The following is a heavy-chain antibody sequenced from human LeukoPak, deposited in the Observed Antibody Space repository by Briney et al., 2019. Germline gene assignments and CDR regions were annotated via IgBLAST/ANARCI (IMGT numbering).Heavy chain of an antibody. CDR2: INPNSGGT. CDR1: GYTFTGYY. CDR3: ARDSGEGVRGVIITGLYYYYGMDV. V-gene: IGHV1-2*04. Sequence: ASVNVSCKASGYTFTGYYMHWVRQAPGQGLEWMGWINPNSGGTNYAQKFQGWVTMTRDTSISTAYMELSRLRSDDTAVYYCARDSGEGVRGVIITGLYYYYGMDVWGQGTTVTVSS. J-gene: IGHJ6*02. D-gene: IGHD3-10*01.